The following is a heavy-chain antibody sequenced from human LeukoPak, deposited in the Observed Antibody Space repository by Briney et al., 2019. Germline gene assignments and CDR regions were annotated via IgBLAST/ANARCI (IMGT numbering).Heavy chain of an antibody. CDR2: IRYDGSNK. V-gene: IGHV3-30*02. D-gene: IGHD6-6*01. CDR1: GFTFSSYG. J-gene: IGHJ4*02. CDR3: AKELAARRPDKLFDY. Sequence: PGGSLRLSCAAYGFTFSSYGMHWVRQAPGKGLEWVAFIRYDGSNKYYADSVKGRFTISRDNSKNTLYLQMNSLRAEDTAVYYCAKELAARRPDKLFDYWGQGTLVTVSS.